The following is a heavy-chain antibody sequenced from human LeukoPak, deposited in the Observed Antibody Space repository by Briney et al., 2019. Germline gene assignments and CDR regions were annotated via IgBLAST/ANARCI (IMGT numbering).Heavy chain of an antibody. CDR1: GGTFSGYY. D-gene: IGHD1-7*01. CDR2: INHSGST. V-gene: IGHV4-34*01. J-gene: IGHJ4*02. Sequence: PSETLSLTCAVYGGTFSGYYWSWIRHPPGKGLEWIGEINHSGSTNYNPSLKSRVTISVDTSKNQFSLKLSSVTAADTAVYYCARGGVAGTIDYWGQGTLVTVSS. CDR3: ARGGVAGTIDY.